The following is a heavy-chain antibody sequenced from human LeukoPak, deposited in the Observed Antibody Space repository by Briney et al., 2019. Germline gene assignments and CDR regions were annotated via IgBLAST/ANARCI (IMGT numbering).Heavy chain of an antibody. CDR1: GGSISISSYY. J-gene: IGHJ4*02. CDR2: IYYSGST. V-gene: IGHV4-39*01. D-gene: IGHD5-12*01. Sequence: PSETLSLTCTVSGGSISISSYYWGWIRQPPGKGLEWIGSIYYSGSTYYNPSLKSRVTISVDTSKNQFSLKLSSVTAADTAVYFCARLRLGAGDSGYDFFRWFDFWGQGTLVTVPS. CDR3: ARLRLGAGDSGYDFFRWFDF.